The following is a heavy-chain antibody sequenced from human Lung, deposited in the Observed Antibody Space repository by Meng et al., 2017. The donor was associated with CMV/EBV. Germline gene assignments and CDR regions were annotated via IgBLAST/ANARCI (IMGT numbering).Heavy chain of an antibody. Sequence: QGQLGRSGPALVKPSATLSLTCAVSGDSITDHNWWAWVRQPPGKGLEWIGEIPHRGSSAYNPSLKSRVSMSIDKSKNQFSLKLTSVTAADTAVYHCLRRSGGSVWGQGTLVTVSS. CDR1: GDSITDHNW. D-gene: IGHD3-10*01. V-gene: IGHV4-4*02. CDR2: IPHRGSS. J-gene: IGHJ1*01. CDR3: LRRSGGSV.